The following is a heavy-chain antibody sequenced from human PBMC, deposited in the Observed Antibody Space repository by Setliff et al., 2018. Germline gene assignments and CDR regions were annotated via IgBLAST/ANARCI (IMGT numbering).Heavy chain of an antibody. Sequence: PSETLSLTCTVSGGSISSYYWSWIRQPPGKGLEWIGYIYYSGSTNYNPSLKSRVTISVDTSKNQFSLKLSSVTAADTAVYYCARHIIFRLDQPAFDYWGQGTLGTVSS. CDR3: ARHIIFRLDQPAFDY. CDR1: GGSISSYY. J-gene: IGHJ4*02. D-gene: IGHD2-2*01. CDR2: IYYSGST. V-gene: IGHV4-59*08.